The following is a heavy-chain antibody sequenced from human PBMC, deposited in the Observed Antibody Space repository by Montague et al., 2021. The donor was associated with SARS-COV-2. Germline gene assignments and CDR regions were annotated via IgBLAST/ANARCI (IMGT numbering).Heavy chain of an antibody. CDR1: GGSISSYY. J-gene: IGHJ5*02. D-gene: IGHD3-10*01. CDR3: ARDGSGSYYNVHQNWFDP. V-gene: IGHV4-59*01. CDR2: IYYSGST. Sequence: SETLSLTCTVSGGSISSYYWSWIRQPPGKGLEWIGYIYYSGSTNYNPPLKSRVTISVDTSKNQFSLKLSSVTAADAAVYYCARDGSGSYYNVHQNWFDPWGQGTLVTVSS.